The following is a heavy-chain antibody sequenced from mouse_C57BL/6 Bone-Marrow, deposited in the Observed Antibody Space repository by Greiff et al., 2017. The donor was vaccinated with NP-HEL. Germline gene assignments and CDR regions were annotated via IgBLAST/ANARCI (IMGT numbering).Heavy chain of an antibody. J-gene: IGHJ4*01. V-gene: IGHV1-64*01. CDR3: ARYLDY. CDR2: IHPNSGST. Sequence: VQLQQPGAALVKPGASVKLSCKASGYTFTSYWLHWVKQRPGPGLEWIGMIHPNSGSTNYNEKFTSKATLTVDKSSSTAYMQLSSLTSEDSAVYYCARYLDYWGQGTSVTVSS. CDR1: GYTFTSYW.